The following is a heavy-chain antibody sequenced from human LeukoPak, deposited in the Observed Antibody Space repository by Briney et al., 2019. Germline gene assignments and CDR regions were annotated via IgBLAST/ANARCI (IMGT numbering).Heavy chain of an antibody. J-gene: IGHJ4*02. Sequence: GGSLRLSCAASGFTFSSYAMSWVRQAPGKGLEWVSAISGSGGNTYYADSVPGRFTISRDTSKNTLYLQMNSLRAEDTAVYYCARDDRAVSLAYWGQGTLVTVSS. V-gene: IGHV3-23*01. CDR1: GFTFSSYA. CDR3: ARDDRAVSLAY. D-gene: IGHD1-26*01. CDR2: ISGSGGNT.